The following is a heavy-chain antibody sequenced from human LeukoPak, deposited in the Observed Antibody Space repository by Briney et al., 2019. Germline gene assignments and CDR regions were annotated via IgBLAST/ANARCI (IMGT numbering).Heavy chain of an antibody. Sequence: SETLSLTCAVYGGSFSGYYWSWIRQPPGKGLGWIGEINHSGSTNYNPSLKSRVTISVDTSKNQFSLKLSSVTAADTAVYYCARDSLDRTGSFDYWGQGTLVTVSS. V-gene: IGHV4-34*01. J-gene: IGHJ4*02. CDR3: ARDSLDRTGSFDY. D-gene: IGHD1-1*01. CDR2: INHSGST. CDR1: GGSFSGYY.